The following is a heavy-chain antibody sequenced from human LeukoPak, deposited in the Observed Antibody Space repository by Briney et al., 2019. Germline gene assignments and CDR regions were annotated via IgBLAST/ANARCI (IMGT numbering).Heavy chain of an antibody. J-gene: IGHJ4*02. CDR1: GGSINDAS. CDR3: ARVGTYYRSLDS. Sequence: SETLSLTCTVSGGSINDASWNWIRQPPGQGLEWIGYIYHSGGTNYNPSLKSRVTIILDTSKNQFSLKLSSVTAADTTVYYCARVGTYYRSLDSWGQGTLVTVSS. CDR2: IYHSGGT. D-gene: IGHD3-10*01. V-gene: IGHV4-59*01.